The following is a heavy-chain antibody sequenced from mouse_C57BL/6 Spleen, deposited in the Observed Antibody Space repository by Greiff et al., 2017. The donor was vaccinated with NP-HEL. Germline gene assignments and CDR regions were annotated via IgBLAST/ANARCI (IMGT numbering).Heavy chain of an antibody. CDR3: ARSASNYFDY. CDR1: GYAFSSYW. CDR2: IYPGDGDT. D-gene: IGHD6-1*01. J-gene: IGHJ2*01. Sequence: VQLHQSGAELVKPGASVKISCKASGYAFSSYWMNWVKQRPGKGLEWIRQIYPGDGDTNYNGKFKGKATLTADKSSSTAYMQLSSLTSEDSAVYFCARSASNYFDYWGQGTTLTVSS. V-gene: IGHV1-80*01.